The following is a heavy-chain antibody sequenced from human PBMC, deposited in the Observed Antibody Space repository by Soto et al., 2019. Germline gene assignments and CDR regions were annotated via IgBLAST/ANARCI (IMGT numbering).Heavy chain of an antibody. CDR3: AKVAGGLGYFDL. CDR1: GFIFSDYA. D-gene: IGHD3-16*01. V-gene: IGHV3-23*01. J-gene: IGHJ2*01. Sequence: GGSLRLSCVASGFIFSDYAMTWIRQAPGKGLEWVATISASGGNIEYTDSLKGRFTISRDNSKKTVYLQINGLTADDTAVHYCAKVAGGLGYFDLWGRGTLVTVSS. CDR2: ISASGGNI.